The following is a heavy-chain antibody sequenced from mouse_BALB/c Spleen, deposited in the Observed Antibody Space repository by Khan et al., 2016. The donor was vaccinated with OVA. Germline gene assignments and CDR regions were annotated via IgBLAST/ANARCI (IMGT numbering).Heavy chain of an antibody. Sequence: EVQLQESGPGLVKPSQSLSLTCTVTGYSITSDYAWNWIRQFPGNKLKWMGYIKYSGSTSYNPSLKSRISITRDTSKNQFFLQLNSVTTDDTATYYCARSGTISTVVVTDFDFWGQGTTLTVSS. J-gene: IGHJ2*01. CDR3: ARSGTISTVVVTDFDF. D-gene: IGHD1-1*01. CDR1: GYSITSDYA. CDR2: IKYSGST. V-gene: IGHV3-2*02.